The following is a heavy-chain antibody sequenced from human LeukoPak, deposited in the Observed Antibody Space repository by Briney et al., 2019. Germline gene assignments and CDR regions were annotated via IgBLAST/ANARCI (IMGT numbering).Heavy chain of an antibody. CDR3: AKASNGGSYYGVIIDY. CDR1: GFTLSTYG. J-gene: IGHJ4*02. Sequence: GRSLRLSCAASGFTLSTYGMHWVRQAPGKGLEWVAVISYDGSNKYYTDSVKGRFTISRDNSKNTLYLQMNSLRAEDTAVYYCAKASNGGSYYGVIIDYWGQGTLVTVSS. V-gene: IGHV3-30*18. D-gene: IGHD1-26*01. CDR2: ISYDGSNK.